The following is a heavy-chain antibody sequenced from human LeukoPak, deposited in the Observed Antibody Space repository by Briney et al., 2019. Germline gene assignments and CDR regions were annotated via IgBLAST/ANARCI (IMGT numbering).Heavy chain of an antibody. Sequence: KTSETLSLTCTVSGGSISSYYWSWIRQPPGKGLEWIGYIYYSGSTNYNPSLKSRVTISVDTSKNQFSLKLSSVTAADTAVYYCARGSNYDFWSGYYVYWGQGTLVTVSS. CDR3: ARGSNYDFWSGYYVY. CDR1: GGSISSYY. D-gene: IGHD3-3*01. CDR2: IYYSGST. V-gene: IGHV4-59*01. J-gene: IGHJ4*02.